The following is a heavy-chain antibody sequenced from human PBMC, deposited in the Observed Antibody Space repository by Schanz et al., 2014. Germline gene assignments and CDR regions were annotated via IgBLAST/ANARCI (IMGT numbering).Heavy chain of an antibody. CDR2: INTGSGDT. CDR3: AKAEYDILTDSYSRLDP. J-gene: IGHJ5*02. Sequence: QVQLVQSGAEVKKPGASVRVSCKASEYSFTSYSMHWVRQAPGQRLEWMGWINTGSGDTKYSQNFQGRVTITRDTSASTAYMELSSLRSEDTAVYSCAKAEYDILTDSYSRLDPWGQGTLVTVSS. D-gene: IGHD3-9*01. CDR1: EYSFTSYS. V-gene: IGHV1-3*04.